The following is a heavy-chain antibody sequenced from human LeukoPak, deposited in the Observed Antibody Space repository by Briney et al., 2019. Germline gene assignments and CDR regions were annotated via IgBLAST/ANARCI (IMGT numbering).Heavy chain of an antibody. Sequence: SETLSLTCTVSGGSISSSSYYWGWIRQPPGKGLEWIGSIYYSGSTYYNPSLKSRVTISVDTSKNQFSLKLSSVTAADTAVYYCARLPDSGSLDYWGQGTLVTVSS. D-gene: IGHD1-26*01. CDR2: IYYSGST. CDR1: GGSISSSSYY. J-gene: IGHJ4*02. V-gene: IGHV4-39*01. CDR3: ARLPDSGSLDY.